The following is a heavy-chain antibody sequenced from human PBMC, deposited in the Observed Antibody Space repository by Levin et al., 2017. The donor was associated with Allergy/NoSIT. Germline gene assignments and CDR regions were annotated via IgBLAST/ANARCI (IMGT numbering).Heavy chain of an antibody. CDR1: GDSVSSNSAA. CDR3: AKGGDGAGLYYYYGMDV. D-gene: IGHD3-16*01. V-gene: IGHV6-1*01. J-gene: IGHJ6*02. Sequence: SQTLSLTCAISGDSVSSNSAAWNWIRQSPSRGLEWLGRTYYRSKWYNDYAVSVKSRITINPDTSKNQFSLQLNSVTPEDTAVYYCAKGGDGAGLYYYYGMDVWGQGTTVTVSS. CDR2: TYYRSKWYN.